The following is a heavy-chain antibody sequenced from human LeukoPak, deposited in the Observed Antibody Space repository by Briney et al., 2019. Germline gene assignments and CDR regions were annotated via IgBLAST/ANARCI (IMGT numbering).Heavy chain of an antibody. V-gene: IGHV4-4*02. J-gene: IGHJ4*02. CDR2: IYYSGST. D-gene: IGHD1-26*01. Sequence: PSGTLSLTCAVSGGSISSSDWWSWVRQPPGKGLEWLGQIYYSGSTNYNPSLKSRVTISVDKSENQFSLELSSVTAADTAVYYCARVSGSYFDYWGQGTLVTVSS. CDR1: GGSISSSDW. CDR3: ARVSGSYFDY.